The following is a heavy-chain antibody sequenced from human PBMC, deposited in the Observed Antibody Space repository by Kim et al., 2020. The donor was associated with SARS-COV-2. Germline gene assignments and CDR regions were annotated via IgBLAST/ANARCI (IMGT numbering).Heavy chain of an antibody. CDR3: ARGGRGFDP. Sequence: SSTSYADSVKGRFTISRDNAKNTLYLQMNSLRAEDTAVYYCARGGRGFDPWGQGTLVTVSS. CDR2: SST. V-gene: IGHV3-74*01. J-gene: IGHJ5*02.